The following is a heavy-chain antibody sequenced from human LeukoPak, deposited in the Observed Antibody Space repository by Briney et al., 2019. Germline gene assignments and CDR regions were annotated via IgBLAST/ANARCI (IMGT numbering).Heavy chain of an antibody. J-gene: IGHJ4*02. V-gene: IGHV3-15*01. CDR3: TTSRPSQAYSSSWYPNY. CDR2: IKSKTDGGTT. CDR1: GFTFSNAW. Sequence: PGGSLRLSCAASGFTFSNAWMSWVRQAPGKGLEWVGRIKSKTDGGTTDYAAPVKGRFTISRDDSKNTLYLQMNSLKTEDTAVYYCTTSRPSQAYSSSWYPNYWGQGTLVTVSS. D-gene: IGHD6-13*01.